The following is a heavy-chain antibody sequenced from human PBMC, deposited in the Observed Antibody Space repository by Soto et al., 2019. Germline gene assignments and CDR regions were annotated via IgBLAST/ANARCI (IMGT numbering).Heavy chain of an antibody. V-gene: IGHV3-30-3*01. Sequence: GGSLRLSCTGTGFTFSSYSIHWVRQAPGKGLEWLAVISHDGTNKYYADSVKGRFTTSRDNSNLFLQMDSLRVEDTAIYYCARAPIAAPTRPFVYWGRGILVTGSS. CDR1: GFTFSSYS. CDR3: ARAPIAAPTRPFVY. J-gene: IGHJ4*02. D-gene: IGHD6-25*01. CDR2: ISHDGTNK.